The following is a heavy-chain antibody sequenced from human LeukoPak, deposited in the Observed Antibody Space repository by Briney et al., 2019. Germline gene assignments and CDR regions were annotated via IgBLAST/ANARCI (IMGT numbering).Heavy chain of an antibody. CDR1: GGSFSGYY. D-gene: IGHD3-16*01. CDR3: ARDVRTIDYVWGSLDY. V-gene: IGHV4-34*01. J-gene: IGHJ4*02. Sequence: SETLSLTCSVYGGSFSGYYWSWIRQPPGKGLEWIGEINRSGSTNYNPSLKSRVTISVDTSKNQFSPKLSSVTAADTAVYYCARDVRTIDYVWGSLDYWGQGTLVTVSS. CDR2: INRSGST.